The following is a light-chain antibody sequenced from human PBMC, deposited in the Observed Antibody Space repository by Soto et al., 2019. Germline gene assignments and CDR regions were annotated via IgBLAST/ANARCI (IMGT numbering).Light chain of an antibody. CDR3: QQSFSTLLS. CDR1: QSISGY. Sequence: DIQMTQSPSSLSASVGDRVTITCRASQSISGYLNWYQQKPGKAPKLLISGASTLQSGVPSRFSGRGSGTDFTLAISSLQPEDVEVSYCQQSFSTLLSFGGGTKVDIK. CDR2: GAS. V-gene: IGKV1-39*01. J-gene: IGKJ4*01.